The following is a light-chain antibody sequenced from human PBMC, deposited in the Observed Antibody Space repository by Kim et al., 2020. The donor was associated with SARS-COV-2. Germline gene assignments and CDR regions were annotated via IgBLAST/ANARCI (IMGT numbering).Light chain of an antibody. CDR1: SSNIGAGYD. CDR2: GNS. Sequence: QRVTIYCTGSSSNIGAGYDVHWYQQLPGTAPKLLIYGNSNRPSGVPDRFSGSKSGTSASLAITGLQAEDEADYYCQSYDSSLSVGVFGGGTQLTVL. J-gene: IGLJ2*01. CDR3: QSYDSSLSVGV. V-gene: IGLV1-40*01.